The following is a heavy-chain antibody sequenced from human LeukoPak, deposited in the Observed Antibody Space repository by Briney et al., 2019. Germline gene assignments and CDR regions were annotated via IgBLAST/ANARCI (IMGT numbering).Heavy chain of an antibody. CDR3: AKDLRGTFIGDFDS. CDR1: GFTFNTYS. Sequence: GGSLRLSCAASGFTFNTYSMNWVRQAPGKGLEWVSSISSSSIYRYYADSVKGRFTISRDNTKNSVYLQMNSLRAEDTAVYYCAKDLRGTFIGDFDSWGQGTLVTVSS. D-gene: IGHD1-26*01. V-gene: IGHV3-21*01. J-gene: IGHJ4*02. CDR2: ISSSSIYR.